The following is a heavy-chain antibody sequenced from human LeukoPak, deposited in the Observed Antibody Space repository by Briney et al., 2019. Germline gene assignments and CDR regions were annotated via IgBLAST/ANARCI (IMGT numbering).Heavy chain of an antibody. J-gene: IGHJ6*02. CDR3: ARFTRDYYYGMDV. D-gene: IGHD3-3*01. CDR2: ITISSNFI. V-gene: IGHV3-21*01. CDR1: GFSLSSYS. Sequence: PGGSLRLSCAASGFSLSSYSMNWVRQAPGKGLEWVSSITISSNFIYYADSVKGRFTISRDNAKSSLFLQMNSLRAEDTAVYYCARFTRDYYYGMDVWGQGTTVTVSS.